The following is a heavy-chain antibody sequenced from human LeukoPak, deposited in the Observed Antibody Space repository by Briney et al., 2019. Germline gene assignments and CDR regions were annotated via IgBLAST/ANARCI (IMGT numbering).Heavy chain of an antibody. V-gene: IGHV3-48*01. CDR1: GFTFNTYT. D-gene: IGHD4-17*01. Sequence: GGSLRLSCAASGFTFNTYTMNWVRQAPGKGLEWVSYISGSSGIIDYADSVRGRFTISRDNAKNSLYLQMNSLRAEDTAVYYCARASINGDELGAFDIWGQGTMVTVSS. CDR2: ISGSSGII. CDR3: ARASINGDELGAFDI. J-gene: IGHJ3*02.